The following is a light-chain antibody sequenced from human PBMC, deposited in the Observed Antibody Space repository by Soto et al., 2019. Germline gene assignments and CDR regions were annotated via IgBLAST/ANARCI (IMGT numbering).Light chain of an antibody. V-gene: IGKV1-5*01. Sequence: DIQMTQSPSTLSASVGDRVTITCRASQNIDDYLAWYQQKPGKAPKLLIYDASNLQSGVPSRFSGSGSGTEFNLTISGLQPDDFASYYCQPYNSNSLPFGQRTK. CDR1: QNIDDY. J-gene: IGKJ1*01. CDR2: DAS. CDR3: QPYNSNSLP.